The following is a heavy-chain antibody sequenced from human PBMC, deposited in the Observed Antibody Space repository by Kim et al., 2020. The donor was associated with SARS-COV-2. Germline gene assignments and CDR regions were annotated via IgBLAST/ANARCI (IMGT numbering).Heavy chain of an antibody. CDR2: ISYDGSNK. D-gene: IGHD6-19*01. V-gene: IGHV3-30*18. Sequence: GGSLRLSCAASGFTFSSYGMHWVRQAPGKGLEWVAVISYDGSNKYYADSVKGRFTISRDNSKNTLYLQMNSLRAEDTAVYYCAKSNRASRVAGAGHFAYWGQGTLVTVSS. CDR3: AKSNRASRVAGAGHFAY. J-gene: IGHJ4*02. CDR1: GFTFSSYG.